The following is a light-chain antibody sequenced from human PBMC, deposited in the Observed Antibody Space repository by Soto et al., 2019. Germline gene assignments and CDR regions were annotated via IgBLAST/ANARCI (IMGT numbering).Light chain of an antibody. CDR2: KAI. J-gene: IGKJ1*01. Sequence: DIQMTQSPSTLSGSVGDRVTITCRASQTISSWLAWYQQKPGKVPKLLIYKAITLKSGVPSRFSGSGSGIEFTLTISSLQPYDFATYYCQHYNIYSEAFGQGTKV. V-gene: IGKV1-5*03. CDR3: QHYNIYSEA. CDR1: QTISSW.